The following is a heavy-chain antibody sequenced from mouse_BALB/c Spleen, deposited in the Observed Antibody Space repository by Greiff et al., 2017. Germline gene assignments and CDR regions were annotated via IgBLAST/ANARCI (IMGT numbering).Heavy chain of an antibody. CDR2: IDPETGGT. D-gene: IGHD2-4*01. J-gene: IGHJ2*01. V-gene: IGHV1-15*01. Sequence: VQLQQSGAELVRPGASVTLSCKASGYTFTDYEMHWVKQTPVHGLEWIGAIDPETGGTAYNQKFKGKATLTAGKSSSTAYMELRSLTSEDSAVYDCTREDYDWPLDYWGQGTTLTVSS. CDR1: GYTFTDYE. CDR3: TREDYDWPLDY.